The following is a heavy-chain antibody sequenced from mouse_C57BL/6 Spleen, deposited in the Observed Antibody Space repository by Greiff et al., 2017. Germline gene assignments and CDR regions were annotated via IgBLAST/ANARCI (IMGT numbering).Heavy chain of an antibody. V-gene: IGHV1-7*01. D-gene: IGHD4-1*01. CDR2: INPSSGYT. CDR1: GYTFTSYW. Sequence: VKLMESGAELAKPGASVKLSCKASGYTFTSYWMHWVKQRPGQGLEWIGYINPSSGYTKYNQKFKDKATLTADKSSSTAYMQLSLLTYADSAVYYFARSELSEDAMGYWGQGTSVTVSS. CDR3: ARSELSEDAMGY. J-gene: IGHJ4*01.